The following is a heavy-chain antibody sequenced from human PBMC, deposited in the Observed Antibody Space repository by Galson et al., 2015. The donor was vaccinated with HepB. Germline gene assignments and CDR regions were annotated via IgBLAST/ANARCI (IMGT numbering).Heavy chain of an antibody. V-gene: IGHV1-2*02. Sequence: SVKVSCKASGYTFTDYFIHWVRQAPGQGLEWMGWINPNTGGTNYAQNFQGRVTMTTDTSIGTAYMELSSLRSDDTAVYYCARDRETLAVHRPDWDMDVWGKGTTVTVSS. D-gene: IGHD6-19*01. J-gene: IGHJ6*03. CDR3: ARDRETLAVHRPDWDMDV. CDR2: INPNTGGT. CDR1: GYTFTDYF.